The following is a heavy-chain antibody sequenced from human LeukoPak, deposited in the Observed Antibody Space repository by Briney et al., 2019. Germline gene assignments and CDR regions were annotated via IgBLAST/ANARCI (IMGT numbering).Heavy chain of an antibody. D-gene: IGHD6-13*01. CDR2: IYYSGST. J-gene: IGHJ4*02. V-gene: IGHV4-59*08. CDR1: GGSISGYY. CDR3: ASIAAAGNE. Sequence: SETLSLTCTVSGGSISGYYWIWMRQPPGKGLEWIGYIYYSGSTDYNPSLKSRVTISVDTSKNQFSLKLSSVTAADTAVYYCASIAAAGNEWGQGTLVTVSS.